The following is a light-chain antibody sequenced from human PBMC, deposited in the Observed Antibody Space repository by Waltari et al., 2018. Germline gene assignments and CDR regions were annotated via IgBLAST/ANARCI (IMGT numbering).Light chain of an antibody. V-gene: IGKV1-16*01. CDR2: VAS. J-gene: IGKJ5*01. CDR3: QQYNNYPPT. Sequence: DIQMTQSPSSLSASVGDRVSITCRASQDIGHYLIWYQQKPGKAPRSLISVASNLLSGVPSRFSGGGSGTDFTLTITALQPDDFATYYCQQYNNYPPTFGQGTRLEIK. CDR1: QDIGHY.